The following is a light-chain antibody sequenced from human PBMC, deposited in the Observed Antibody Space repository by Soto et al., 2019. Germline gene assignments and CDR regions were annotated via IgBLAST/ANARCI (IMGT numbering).Light chain of an antibody. CDR1: SSNIGNNY. V-gene: IGLV1-51*02. CDR3: GTWDSSLSVGV. Sequence: VLTQPPSVSAAPGHQVTIFCSGSSSNIGNNYVSWYQQLPGTAPKLLIFENNKRPSGIPDRFSGSKSGTSATLGITGLQTGDEADYYCGTWDSSLSVGVFGGGTKLTVL. CDR2: ENN. J-gene: IGLJ3*02.